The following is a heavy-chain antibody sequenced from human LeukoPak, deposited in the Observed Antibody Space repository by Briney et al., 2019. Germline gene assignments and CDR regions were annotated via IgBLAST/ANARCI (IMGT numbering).Heavy chain of an antibody. J-gene: IGHJ4*02. Sequence: GGPLRLSCAASGFSFSSYGMHWVRQAPGKGLEWMAFIQFDGSSAYYADSVKGRFTFSRDNSKNTLYLQMDSLRPEDTAVYYCAKGQGYYFDYWGQGTLVTVSS. CDR1: GFSFSSYG. V-gene: IGHV3-30*02. CDR3: AKGQGYYFDY. CDR2: IQFDGSSA.